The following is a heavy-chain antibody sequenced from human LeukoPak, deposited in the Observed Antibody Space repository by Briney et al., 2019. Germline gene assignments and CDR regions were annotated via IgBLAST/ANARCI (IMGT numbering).Heavy chain of an antibody. J-gene: IGHJ6*04. Sequence: QAGGSLRLSCAASGFTFSSYYIHWVRQAPGKGLEWVSRINGDGSSTRYADSVKGRFTISRDNAKNTVYLQMNSLRVEDTAVYSCARGLYCSGINCYNGMDVWGKRDHGHRLL. D-gene: IGHD2-15*01. CDR1: GFTFSSYY. V-gene: IGHV3-74*01. CDR2: INGDGSST. CDR3: ARGLYCSGINCYNGMDV.